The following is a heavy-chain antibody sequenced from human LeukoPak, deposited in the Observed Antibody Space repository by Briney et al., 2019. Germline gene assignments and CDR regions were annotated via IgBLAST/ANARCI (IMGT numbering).Heavy chain of an antibody. J-gene: IGHJ4*02. V-gene: IGHV3-49*03. CDR3: TRGSIAVAANFFDY. Sequence: GGSLRLSCTASGFTFGDYAMSWFRQAPGKGLEWVGFIRSKAYGGTTEYAASVKGRFTISRDDSKSIAYLQMNSLKTEDTAVYYCTRGSIAVAANFFDYWGQGTLVTVSS. D-gene: IGHD6-19*01. CDR2: IRSKAYGGTT. CDR1: GFTFGDYA.